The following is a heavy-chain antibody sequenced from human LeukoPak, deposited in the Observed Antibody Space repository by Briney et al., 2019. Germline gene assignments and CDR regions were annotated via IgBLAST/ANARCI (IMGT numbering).Heavy chain of an antibody. CDR3: AKDLATKYTLDY. J-gene: IGHJ4*02. V-gene: IGHV3-30*18. CDR2: ISYDGSDK. D-gene: IGHD6-6*01. CDR1: GFTFRSYG. Sequence: PGGSLRLSCAASGFTFRSYGIHWVRQAPGKGLEWVALISYDGSDKFFADSVRGRFTISRDNSKNTLYLQMSSLRAEDTAVYYCAKDLATKYTLDYWGQGTLVTVSS.